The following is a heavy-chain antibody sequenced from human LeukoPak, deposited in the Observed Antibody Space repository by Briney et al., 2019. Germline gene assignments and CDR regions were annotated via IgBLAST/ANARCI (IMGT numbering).Heavy chain of an antibody. CDR3: SGYSNYDWFDP. Sequence: PSETLSLTCTVSGGSISSYYWSWIRQPPGKGLEWIGEINHSGSTNYNPSLKSRVTISVDTSKNQFSLKLSSVTAADTAVYYCSGYSNYDWFDPWGQGTLVTVSS. CDR1: GGSISSYY. CDR2: INHSGST. D-gene: IGHD4-11*01. J-gene: IGHJ5*02. V-gene: IGHV4-34*01.